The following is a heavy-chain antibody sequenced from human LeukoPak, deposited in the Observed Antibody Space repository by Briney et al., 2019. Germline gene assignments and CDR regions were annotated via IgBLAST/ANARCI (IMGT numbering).Heavy chain of an antibody. Sequence: GRSLRLSCVASGFSFRSFEMNWVRQAPGKGLEWVSAISARATTIYYADSVKGRFTISRDNAKNTLYLQMNSLRAEDTAVYYCARDLSHTFDYWGQGTLVTVSS. CDR2: ISARATTI. J-gene: IGHJ4*02. CDR3: ARDLSHTFDY. V-gene: IGHV3-48*03. CDR1: GFSFRSFE.